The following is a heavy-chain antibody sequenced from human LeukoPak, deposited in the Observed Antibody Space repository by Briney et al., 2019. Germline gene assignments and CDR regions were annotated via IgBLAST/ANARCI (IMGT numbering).Heavy chain of an antibody. CDR3: ARGYSSASGRVDY. Sequence: SETLSLTYTVSGGSISSYYWSWIRQPPGKGLEWIGYIYYSGSTNYNPSLKSRVTISVDTSKKQFSLKLSSVTAADTAVYYCARGYSSASGRVDYWGQGNLVTVSS. J-gene: IGHJ4*02. CDR1: GGSISSYY. CDR2: IYYSGST. V-gene: IGHV4-59*08. D-gene: IGHD6-6*01.